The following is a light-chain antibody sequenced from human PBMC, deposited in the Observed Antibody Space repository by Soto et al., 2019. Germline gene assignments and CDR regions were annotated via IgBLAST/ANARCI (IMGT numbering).Light chain of an antibody. V-gene: IGLV2-14*01. CDR3: SSYTSSSTYV. J-gene: IGLJ1*01. CDR1: SSDVGGYNY. Sequence: QSVLTQPASVSGSPGRSITISCTGTSSDVGGYNYVSWYQQHPGKAPKLMIYEVSNRPSGVSNRFSGSKSGNTPSLTLSGLQAEDEADYYCSSYTSSSTYVCGTGTKVTVL. CDR2: EVS.